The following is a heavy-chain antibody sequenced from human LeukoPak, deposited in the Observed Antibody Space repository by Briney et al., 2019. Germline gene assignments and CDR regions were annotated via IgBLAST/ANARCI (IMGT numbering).Heavy chain of an antibody. CDR1: GYTFTNYA. J-gene: IGHJ5*02. V-gene: IGHV1-3*01. Sequence: ASVKVSCKASGYTFTNYAMHWVRQAPGQRLEWMGWINAGNGNTKYSQKFQGRVTITGDTSASTAYMELSSLRSEDTAVYYCASGPDYYDSGSYLPSWGQGTLVTVSS. D-gene: IGHD3-10*01. CDR2: INAGNGNT. CDR3: ASGPDYYDSGSYLPS.